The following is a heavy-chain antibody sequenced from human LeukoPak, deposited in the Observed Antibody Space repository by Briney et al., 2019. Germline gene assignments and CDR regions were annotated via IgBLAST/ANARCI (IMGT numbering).Heavy chain of an antibody. CDR2: ISSGSSTI. CDR1: GFTFSSYS. V-gene: IGHV3-48*02. Sequence: GGSLRLSCAASGFTFSSYSMNWVRQAPGKGLEWVAYISSGSSTIYYADSVKGRFTISRDNAKNSLCLQMNSLRDEDTAVYYCARGYLHSAYGFDYWGQGTLVTVSS. CDR3: ARGYLHSAYGFDY. J-gene: IGHJ4*02. D-gene: IGHD5-12*01.